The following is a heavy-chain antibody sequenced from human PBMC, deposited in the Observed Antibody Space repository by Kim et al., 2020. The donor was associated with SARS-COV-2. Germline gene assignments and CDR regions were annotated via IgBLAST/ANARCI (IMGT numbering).Heavy chain of an antibody. J-gene: IGHJ6*02. V-gene: IGHV1-24*01. CDR1: GYTLTELS. CDR3: ATDPGNQWLHKFNYYYGMDV. CDR2: FDPEDGKT. Sequence: ASVKVSCKVSGYTLTELSMHWVRQAPGKGLEWMGGFDPEDGKTIYAQKFQGRVTMTEDTSTDTAYMELSSLRSEDTAVYYCATDPGNQWLHKFNYYYGMDVWGQGTTVTVSS. D-gene: IGHD5-12*01.